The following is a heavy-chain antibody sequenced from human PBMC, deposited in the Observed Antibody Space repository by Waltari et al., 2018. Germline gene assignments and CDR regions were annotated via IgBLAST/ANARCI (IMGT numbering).Heavy chain of an antibody. CDR2: INHSGST. V-gene: IGHV4-34*01. J-gene: IGHJ6*03. CDR3: ARGPPRRHMDV. CDR1: GGSFSGYY. Sequence: QVQLQQWGAGLLKPSETLSLTCAVYGGSFSGYYWSWIRQPPGKGLEWIGEINHSGSTNYNPSLKSRVTISVDTSKNQFSLKLSSVTAADTAVYYCARGPPRRHMDVWGKGTTVTVSS.